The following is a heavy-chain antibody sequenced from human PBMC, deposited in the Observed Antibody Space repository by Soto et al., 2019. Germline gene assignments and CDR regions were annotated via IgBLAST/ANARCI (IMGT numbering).Heavy chain of an antibody. CDR2: RSKDGTNK. J-gene: IGHJ4*02. D-gene: IGHD2-21*01. CDR3: TKTTGLVVSPIRSVFDY. Sequence: GGSLRLSCATSGFTFSNYVMPWLRQAPGKGLEWLAVRSKDGTNKYYADSVQGRFIVSRDNSRNTVYLQMNSLRAEDSAVYYCTKTTGLVVSPIRSVFDYSAQGASVTVSS. CDR1: GFTFSNYV. V-gene: IGHV3-30*18.